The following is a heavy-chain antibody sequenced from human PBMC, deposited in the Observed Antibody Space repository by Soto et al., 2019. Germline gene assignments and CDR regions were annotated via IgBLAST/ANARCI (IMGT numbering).Heavy chain of an antibody. CDR3: ASSRLGWEGFDY. Sequence: GGSLRLSCAASGFTFSSYWMHWVRQAPGKGLVWVSRINSDGSSTSYADSVKGRFTISRDNAKNTLYLQMNSLRAEDTAVYYCASSRLGWEGFDYWGQGTLVTVSS. D-gene: IGHD6-19*01. CDR2: INSDGSST. V-gene: IGHV3-74*01. CDR1: GFTFSSYW. J-gene: IGHJ4*02.